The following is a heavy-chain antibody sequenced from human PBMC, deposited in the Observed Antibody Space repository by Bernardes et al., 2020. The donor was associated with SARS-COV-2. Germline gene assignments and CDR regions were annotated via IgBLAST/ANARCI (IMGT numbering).Heavy chain of an antibody. CDR1: GFTFSRHG. V-gene: IGHV3-33*01. CDR3: ARWDGSGTKYLGY. Sequence: GGSLRLSCGACGFTFSRHGLHWVRQAPGRGLEWVAAISDTGMHKHYGDFVKGRFTISRDNSKLYLQMSSLRVDDTAVYYCARWDGSGTKYLGYWGQGTLVTVSS. CDR2: ISDTGMHK. J-gene: IGHJ4*02. D-gene: IGHD3-10*01.